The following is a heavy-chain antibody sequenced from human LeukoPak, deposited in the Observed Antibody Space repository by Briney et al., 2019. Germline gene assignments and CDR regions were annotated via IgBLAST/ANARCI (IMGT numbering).Heavy chain of an antibody. CDR1: GGSISSGDYY. Sequence: SQTLSLTCTVSGGSISSGDYYWSWIRQPPGKGLEWIGEINHSGSTNYNPSLKSRVTISVDTSKNQFSLKLSSVTAADTAVYYCARGRGATYYFDYWGQGTLVTVSS. CDR3: ARGRGATYYFDY. D-gene: IGHD1-26*01. CDR2: INHSGST. J-gene: IGHJ4*02. V-gene: IGHV4-30-4*01.